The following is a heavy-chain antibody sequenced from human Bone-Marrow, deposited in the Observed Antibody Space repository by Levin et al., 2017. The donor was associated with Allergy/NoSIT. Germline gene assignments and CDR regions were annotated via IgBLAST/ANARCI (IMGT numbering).Heavy chain of an antibody. CDR3: ARVRSWFDP. V-gene: IGHV4-59*01. CDR2: IYYSGST. J-gene: IGHJ5*02. Sequence: NPSETLSLTCTVSGGSISSYYWSWIRQPPGKGLEWIGYIYYSGSTNYNPSLKSRVTISVDTSKNQFSLKLSSVTAADTAVYYCARVRSWFDPWGQGTLVTVSS. CDR1: GGSISSYY.